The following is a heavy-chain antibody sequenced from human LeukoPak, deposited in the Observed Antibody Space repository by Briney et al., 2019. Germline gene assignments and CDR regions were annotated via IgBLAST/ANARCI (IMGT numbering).Heavy chain of an antibody. CDR2: IYYSGST. Sequence: SETLSLTCAVSGGSISSGGYSWSWIRQPPGKGLEWIGYIYYSGSTYYNPSPKSRVTISVDTSNNQFSLKLSSVTAADTAVYYCARDTVGATSPGAFDIWGQGTMVTVSS. D-gene: IGHD1-26*01. CDR3: ARDTVGATSPGAFDI. J-gene: IGHJ3*02. V-gene: IGHV4-30-4*07. CDR1: GGSISSGGYS.